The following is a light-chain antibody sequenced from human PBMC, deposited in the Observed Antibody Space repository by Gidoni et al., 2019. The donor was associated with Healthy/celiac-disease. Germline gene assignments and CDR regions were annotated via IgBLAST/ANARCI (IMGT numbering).Light chain of an antibody. CDR2: WAS. V-gene: IGKV4-1*01. J-gene: IGKJ4*01. CDR3: QQYYSTPLT. Sequence: DIMMTQSPDSLAVSLGERATINCKSSQSVLYSSNNKSYLAWYQQKPGQPPKLLIYWASTREPGVPDRFSGSGSGTDFTLTISSLQSEDVAVYYCQQYYSTPLTFGGGTKVEIK. CDR1: QSVLYSSNNKSY.